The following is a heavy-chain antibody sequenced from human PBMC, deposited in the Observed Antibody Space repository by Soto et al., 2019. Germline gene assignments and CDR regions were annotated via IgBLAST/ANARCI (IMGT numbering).Heavy chain of an antibody. CDR2: IYYSGST. Sequence: KTSETLSLTCTVSGGSISSSSYYWGWIRQPPGKGLEWIGSIYYSGSTYYNPSLKSRVTISVDTSKNQFSLKLSSVTAADTAVYYCARRSPSSTSCYSCGWFDPWGQGTLVTVSS. J-gene: IGHJ5*02. D-gene: IGHD2-2*02. V-gene: IGHV4-39*01. CDR1: GGSISSSSYY. CDR3: ARRSPSSTSCYSCGWFDP.